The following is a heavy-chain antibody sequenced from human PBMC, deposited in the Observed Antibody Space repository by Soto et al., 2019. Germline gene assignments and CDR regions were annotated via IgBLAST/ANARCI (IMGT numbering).Heavy chain of an antibody. Sequence: GGSLRLSCAVSGFTVSTTGMGWVRQAPGKGLEWVSAISASGGNAYYADSVEGRFTISRDNSRNTLYLQMNSLRAEDTAIYYCASRGRYYGVDVWGQGTTVTVSS. J-gene: IGHJ6*02. D-gene: IGHD3-10*01. CDR3: ASRGRYYGVDV. CDR1: GFTVSTTG. CDR2: ISASGGNA. V-gene: IGHV3-23*01.